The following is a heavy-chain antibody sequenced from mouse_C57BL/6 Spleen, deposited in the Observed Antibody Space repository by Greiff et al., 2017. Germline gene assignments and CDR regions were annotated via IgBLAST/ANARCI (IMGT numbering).Heavy chain of an antibody. CDR2: IHPNSGST. CDR1: GYTFTSYW. CDR3: ARLDYGSSHWYFDV. J-gene: IGHJ1*03. V-gene: IGHV1-64*01. Sequence: VQLQQPGAELVKPGASVKLSCKASGYTFTSYWMHWVKQRPGQGLEWIGMIHPNSGSTNYNEKFKSKATLTVDKSSSTAYMQLSSLTSEDSAVYYCARLDYGSSHWYFDVWGTGTTVTVSS. D-gene: IGHD1-1*01.